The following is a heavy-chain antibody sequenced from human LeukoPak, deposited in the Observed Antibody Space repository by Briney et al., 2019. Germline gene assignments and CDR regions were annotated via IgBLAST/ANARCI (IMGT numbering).Heavy chain of an antibody. CDR1: GGSISSSSYY. J-gene: IGHJ4*02. Sequence: KPSETLSLTCTVSGGSISSSSYYWGWIRQPPGKGLEWIGSIYYSGSTYYNPSLKSRVTISVDTSKNQFSLKLSSVTAADTAVYYCARARYYYDSSGYYYAHFDYWGQGTLVTVSS. CDR3: ARARYYYDSSGYYYAHFDY. D-gene: IGHD3-22*01. V-gene: IGHV4-39*07. CDR2: IYYSGST.